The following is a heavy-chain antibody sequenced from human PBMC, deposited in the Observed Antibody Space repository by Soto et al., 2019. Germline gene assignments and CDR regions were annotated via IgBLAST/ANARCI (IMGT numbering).Heavy chain of an antibody. J-gene: IGHJ4*02. V-gene: IGHV3-74*01. Sequence: GGSLRLSCAASGFTFSSYAMRWVRQAPGKGLEWVSRISGGGGSTSYADSVKGRFTISRDNAKNTLYLQMNSLRAEDTAVYYCVRTSLVVAAATREDYWGQGTLVTVSS. CDR2: ISGGGGST. CDR1: GFTFSSYA. D-gene: IGHD2-15*01. CDR3: VRTSLVVAAATREDY.